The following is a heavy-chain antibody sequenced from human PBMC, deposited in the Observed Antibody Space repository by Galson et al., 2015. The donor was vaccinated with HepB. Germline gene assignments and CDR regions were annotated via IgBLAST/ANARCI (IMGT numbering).Heavy chain of an antibody. CDR3: AREGTDAFDI. V-gene: IGHV3-30-3*01. CDR2: ISSDGSYK. Sequence: SLRLSCAASGFTFSGYPMHWVRQAPGKGLEWVAFISSDGSYKHYADSVKARFTVSRDNSENTLYLQMNSLRAEDTSVYYCAREGTDAFDIWGQGTMVTVSS. D-gene: IGHD1-1*01. J-gene: IGHJ3*02. CDR1: GFTFSGYP.